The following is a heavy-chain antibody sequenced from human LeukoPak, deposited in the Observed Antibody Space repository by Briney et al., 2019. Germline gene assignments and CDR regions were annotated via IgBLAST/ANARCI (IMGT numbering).Heavy chain of an antibody. CDR1: GFTFSSYG. D-gene: IGHD2-15*01. J-gene: IGHJ6*04. CDR3: ARDRDIPDV. Sequence: PGGSLRLSCAASGFTFSSYGMHWVRQAPGKGLEWVAVIWYGGSNKYYADSVKGRFTISRDNSKNTLYLQMNSLTAEDTAVYYCARDRDIPDVWGKGTTVTVSS. V-gene: IGHV3-33*08. CDR2: IWYGGSNK.